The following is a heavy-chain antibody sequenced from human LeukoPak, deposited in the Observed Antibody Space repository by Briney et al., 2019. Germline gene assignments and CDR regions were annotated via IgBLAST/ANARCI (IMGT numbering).Heavy chain of an antibody. CDR1: GASFNSFY. CDR3: ARGPTKNYFGY. J-gene: IGHJ4*02. V-gene: IGHV4-59*13. CDR2: IYYSGST. Sequence: KSSETLSLTCTVSGASFNSFYWSWSRQPPGKGLEWVGYIYYSGSTNYNPSLKSRVTISVDMSKNQFSLKLSSVTAADTALYYCARGPTKNYFGYWGQGTLVTVSS.